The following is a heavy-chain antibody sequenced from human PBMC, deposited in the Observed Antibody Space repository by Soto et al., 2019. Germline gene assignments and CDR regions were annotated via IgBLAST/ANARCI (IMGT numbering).Heavy chain of an antibody. D-gene: IGHD6-19*01. Sequence: QLQLQESGPGLVKASETLSLTCSVSGGSISSGPYFWGWIRQSPGKGLEWIGSIYYSGTTSYSPPLKCRAAISVDTSKKHLSLVLTSLHAADTALYYCARREALACFQFDFWGQGTLVTVYS. CDR1: GGSISSGPYF. J-gene: IGHJ4*02. V-gene: IGHV4-39*02. CDR2: IYYSGTT. CDR3: ARREALACFQFDF.